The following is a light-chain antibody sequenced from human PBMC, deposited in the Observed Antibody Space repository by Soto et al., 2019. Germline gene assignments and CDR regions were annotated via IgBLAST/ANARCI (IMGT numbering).Light chain of an antibody. CDR1: QSVNSN. CDR3: QQYNFWPPLT. V-gene: IGKV3-15*01. J-gene: IGKJ4*01. CDR2: DAS. Sequence: EIVMTQSPATLSVSPGERATLSCRASQSVNSNLAWYRQKPGQAPRLLISDASTRSTGVPARFSGSGSGTEFTLTISCLQSEDSGIYYCQQYNFWPPLTFGGGTKVEI.